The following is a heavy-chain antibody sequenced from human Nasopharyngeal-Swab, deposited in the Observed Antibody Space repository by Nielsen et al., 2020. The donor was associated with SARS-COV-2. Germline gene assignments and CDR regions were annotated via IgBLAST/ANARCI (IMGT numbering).Heavy chain of an antibody. V-gene: IGHV3-11*06. Sequence: GESLKISCAASGFTFSDYYMSWIRQAPGKGLEWVSYISSSSSYTNYADSVKGRFTISRDNAKNPLYLQMNSLRAEDTAVYYCAREESDSFDYWGQGTLVTVSS. J-gene: IGHJ4*02. D-gene: IGHD2-21*01. CDR1: GFTFSDYY. CDR3: AREESDSFDY. CDR2: ISSSSSYT.